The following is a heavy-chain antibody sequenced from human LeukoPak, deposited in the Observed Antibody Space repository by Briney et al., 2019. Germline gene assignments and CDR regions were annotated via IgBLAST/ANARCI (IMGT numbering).Heavy chain of an antibody. CDR1: RFTVSNNH. V-gene: IGHV3-66*01. J-gene: IGHJ4*02. Sequence: GGSLRLSCVASRFTVSNNHMNWVRQAPGKGLEWVSVIYNGDNTYYADSVQGRFTISKDNSKNTLYLQMNSLRPEDTAVYFCARASRWMAFDNWGQGTLVTVSS. D-gene: IGHD5-24*01. CDR2: IYNGDNT. CDR3: ARASRWMAFDN.